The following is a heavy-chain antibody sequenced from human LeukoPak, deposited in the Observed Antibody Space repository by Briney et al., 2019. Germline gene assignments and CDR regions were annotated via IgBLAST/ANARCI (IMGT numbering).Heavy chain of an antibody. CDR3: ARCYGYYYYGMDV. D-gene: IGHD3-16*01. CDR1: GFTFSDYY. Sequence: SGGSLRLSCAASGFTFSDYYMNWMRQAPGKGLEWISYISPSGTTIYYADSVKGRFTISRDNAENSQYLQMNSLRAEDTAVYYCARCYGYYYYGMDVWGQGTTVTVSS. J-gene: IGHJ6*02. CDR2: ISPSGTTI. V-gene: IGHV3-11*04.